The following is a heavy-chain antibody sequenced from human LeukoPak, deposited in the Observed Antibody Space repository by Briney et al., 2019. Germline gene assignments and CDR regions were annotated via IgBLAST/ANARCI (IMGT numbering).Heavy chain of an antibody. CDR3: SRGSIDY. CDR1: GFTFDDYA. V-gene: IGHV3-9*01. J-gene: IGHJ4*02. Sequence: PGGSLRLSCAASGFTFDDYAMHWVRQVPGRGLEWVSGISWNSVNIGYADSVKGRFTISRDNAKNSLHLQMNSLRAEDTALYYCSRGSIDYWGQGTLVTVSS. CDR2: ISWNSVNI.